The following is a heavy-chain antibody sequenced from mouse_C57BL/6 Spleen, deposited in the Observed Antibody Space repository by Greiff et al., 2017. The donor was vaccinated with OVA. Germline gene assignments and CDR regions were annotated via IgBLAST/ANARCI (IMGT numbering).Heavy chain of an antibody. D-gene: IGHD1-1*01. V-gene: IGHV1-55*01. Sequence: VQLQQPGAELVKPGASVKMSCKASGYTFTSYWITWVKQRPGQGLGWIGDIYPGSGSTNYNEKFKSKATLTVDTSSGTAYMQLRRLTSEDSAVYYCARWTTVVATKWYFDVWGTGTTVTVSS. J-gene: IGHJ1*03. CDR3: ARWTTVVATKWYFDV. CDR1: GYTFTSYW. CDR2: IYPGSGST.